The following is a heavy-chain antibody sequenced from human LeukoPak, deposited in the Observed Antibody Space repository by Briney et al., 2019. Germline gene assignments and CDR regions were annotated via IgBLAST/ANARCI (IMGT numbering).Heavy chain of an antibody. J-gene: IGHJ4*02. V-gene: IGHV3-30*18. CDR1: GFXFSSYG. Sequence: GRSLRLSCAASGFXFSSYGMHWVRQAPGKGLEWVAVISYDGSNKYYADSVKGRFTISRGNSKNTLYLQMNSLRAEDTAVYYCAKDMYSSSWYYFDYWGQGTLVTVSS. CDR3: AKDMYSSSWYYFDY. D-gene: IGHD6-13*01. CDR2: ISYDGSNK.